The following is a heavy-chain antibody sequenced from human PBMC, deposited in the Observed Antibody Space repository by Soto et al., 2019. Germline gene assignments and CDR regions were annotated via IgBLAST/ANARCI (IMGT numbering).Heavy chain of an antibody. CDR1: GYTFTRYG. CDR3: AMVEVYVTPLPQDV. J-gene: IGHJ6*02. CDR2: INTYNGNT. V-gene: IGHV1-18*01. Sequence: QVQLVQSGAEVKNPGASVKVSCKASGYTFTRYGIGWARQAPGQGLEWIGWINTYNGNTNYAQNVQGSVTLTTDTSTSTAYMERRSLRSNDTAIYYCAMVEVYVTPLPQDVWGQGTTVIVSS. D-gene: IGHD2-8*02.